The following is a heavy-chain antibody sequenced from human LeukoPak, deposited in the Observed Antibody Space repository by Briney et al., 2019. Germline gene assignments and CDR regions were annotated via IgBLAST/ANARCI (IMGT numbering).Heavy chain of an antibody. V-gene: IGHV3-30-3*01. J-gene: IGHJ4*02. CDR3: AKDEQLRYFDWSKYYFDY. D-gene: IGHD3-9*01. Sequence: GGSLRLSCAASGFTFSSYAMHWVRQAPGKGLEWVAVISYDGSNKYYADSVKGRFTISRDNSKNTLYLQMNSLRAEDTAVYYCAKDEQLRYFDWSKYYFDYWGQGTLVTVSS. CDR1: GFTFSSYA. CDR2: ISYDGSNK.